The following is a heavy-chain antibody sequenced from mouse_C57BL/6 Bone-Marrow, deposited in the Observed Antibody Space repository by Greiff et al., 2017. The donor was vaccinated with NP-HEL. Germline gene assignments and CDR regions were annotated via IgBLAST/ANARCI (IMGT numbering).Heavy chain of an antibody. CDR2: IYPGSGNT. J-gene: IGHJ1*03. CDR3: ARRDGYYVYWYFDV. Sequence: QVQLQQSGPELVKPGASVKISCKASGYSFTSYYIHWVKQRPGQGLEWIGWIYPGSGNTKYNEKFKGKATLTADTSSSTAYMQLSILTSEDSAVYYCARRDGYYVYWYFDVWGTGTTVTVSS. D-gene: IGHD2-3*01. V-gene: IGHV1-66*01. CDR1: GYSFTSYY.